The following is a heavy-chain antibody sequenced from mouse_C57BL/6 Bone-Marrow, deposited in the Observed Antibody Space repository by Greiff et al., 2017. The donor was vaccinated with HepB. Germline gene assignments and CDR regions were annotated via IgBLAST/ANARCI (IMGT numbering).Heavy chain of an antibody. CDR3: GPSMAPYYAMDY. D-gene: IGHD1-1*02. Sequence: VMLVESGAELARPGASVKMSCKASGYTFTSYTMHWVKQRPGQGLEWIGYINPSSGYTKYNQKFKDKATLTADKSSSTAYMQLSSLTSEDSAVYYCGPSMAPYYAMDYWGQGTSVTVSS. CDR2: INPSSGYT. CDR1: GYTFTSYT. V-gene: IGHV1-4*01. J-gene: IGHJ4*01.